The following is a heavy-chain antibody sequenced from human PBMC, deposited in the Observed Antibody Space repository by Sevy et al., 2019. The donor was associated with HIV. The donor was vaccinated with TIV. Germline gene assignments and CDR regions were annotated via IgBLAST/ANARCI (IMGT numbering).Heavy chain of an antibody. CDR2: ISFDGRNE. CDR3: ARDRCTDGVCFRSGYFDY. D-gene: IGHD2-8*01. CDR1: GFTFGNHA. J-gene: IGHJ4*01. V-gene: IGHV3-30*04. Sequence: GGSLRLSCVASGFTFGNHAINWVRQAPGKGLEWVAIISFDGRNEHYADSVKGRFTISRDNSKNTVYLQMTRLRTEDTAVYYCARDRCTDGVCFRSGYFDYWGQGTLVTVSS.